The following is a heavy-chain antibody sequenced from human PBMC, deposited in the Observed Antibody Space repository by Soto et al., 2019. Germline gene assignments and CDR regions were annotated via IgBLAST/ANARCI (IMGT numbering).Heavy chain of an antibody. D-gene: IGHD4-17*01. Sequence: QVQLVESGGGAVQPGRSLRLSCAASGFTFISHGMHWVRKAPGKGLEWVAVIWYDGRNKYYGESVKGRFTISRDKSEKTVYLQMNSLRAEDTAVYYCARAPDYGGNYFDYWGQGTLVTVSS. V-gene: IGHV3-33*01. CDR2: IWYDGRNK. CDR1: GFTFISHG. CDR3: ARAPDYGGNYFDY. J-gene: IGHJ4*02.